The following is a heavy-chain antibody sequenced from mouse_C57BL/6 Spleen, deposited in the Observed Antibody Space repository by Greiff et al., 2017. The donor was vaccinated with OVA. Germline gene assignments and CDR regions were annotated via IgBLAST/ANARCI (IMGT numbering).Heavy chain of an antibody. CDR2: IYPGDGDT. J-gene: IGHJ3*01. CDR3: ARWDYGSSPWFAY. V-gene: IGHV1-82*01. CDR1: GYAFSSSW. Sequence: QVQLQQSGPELVKPGASVKISCKASGYAFSSSWMNWVKQRPGKGLEWIGRIYPGDGDTNYNGKFKGKATLTADKSSSPAYMQLSSLTSEDSAVYFCARWDYGSSPWFAYWGQGTLVTVSA. D-gene: IGHD1-1*01.